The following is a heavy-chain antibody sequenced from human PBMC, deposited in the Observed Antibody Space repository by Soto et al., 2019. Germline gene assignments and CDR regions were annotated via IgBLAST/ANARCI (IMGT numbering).Heavy chain of an antibody. Sequence: PSETLSLTCTVAGGSISSSSCYWGWIRQPPGKGLEWIGSIYYSGSTYYNPSLKSRVTISVDTSKNQFSLKLSSVTAADTAVYYCASGGGSYPDNNDYWGQGTLVTVSS. J-gene: IGHJ4*02. CDR2: IYYSGST. D-gene: IGHD3-16*02. CDR3: ASGGGSYPDNNDY. CDR1: GGSISSSSCY. V-gene: IGHV4-39*01.